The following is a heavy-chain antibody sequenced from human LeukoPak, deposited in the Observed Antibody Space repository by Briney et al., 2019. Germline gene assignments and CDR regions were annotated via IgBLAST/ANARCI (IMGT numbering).Heavy chain of an antibody. D-gene: IGHD3-10*01. CDR2: ISYDGSNK. CDR3: ARDIYGLNWFDP. J-gene: IGHJ5*02. CDR1: GFTFSSYA. Sequence: GRSLRLSCAASGFTFSSYAMHWVRQAPGKGLEWVAVISYDGSNKYYADSVKGRFTISRDNSKNTLYLQMNSLGAEDTAVYYCARDIYGLNWFDPWGQGTLVTVSS. V-gene: IGHV3-30-3*01.